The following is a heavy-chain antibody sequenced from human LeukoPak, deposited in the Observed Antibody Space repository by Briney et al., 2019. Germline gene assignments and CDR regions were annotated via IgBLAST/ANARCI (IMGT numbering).Heavy chain of an antibody. V-gene: IGHV4-61*01. D-gene: IGHD3-10*01. CDR2: IYYSGST. J-gene: IGHJ4*02. CDR3: ARARIGSPAGYYFDY. Sequence: PSETLSLTCTVSGGSISSSSYYWSWIRQPPGKGLEWIGYIYYSGSTNYNPSLKSRVTISVDTSKNQFSLKLSSVTAADTAVYYCARARIGSPAGYYFDYWGQGTLVTVSS. CDR1: GGSISSSSYY.